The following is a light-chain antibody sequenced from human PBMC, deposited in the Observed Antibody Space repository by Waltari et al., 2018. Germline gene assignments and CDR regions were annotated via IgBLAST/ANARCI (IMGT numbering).Light chain of an antibody. CDR1: SLRSNY. V-gene: IGLV3-19*01. Sequence: SSELTHDPAVSVALGQTVRITCQGDSLRSNYATWYQPKPGQAPILVIYGKNNRPSGIPDRFSGSSSGNTASLTITGAQAEDEADYYCNSRDSSAKGVFGGGTKLTVL. CDR2: GKN. J-gene: IGLJ3*02. CDR3: NSRDSSAKGV.